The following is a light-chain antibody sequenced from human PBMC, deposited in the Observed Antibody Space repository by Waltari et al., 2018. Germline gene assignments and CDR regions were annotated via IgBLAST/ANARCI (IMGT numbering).Light chain of an antibody. CDR2: RDN. Sequence: SYELTQPPSVSVSPGQTATITCSGEKLGDKYICWYPQRPGQSPVLGMYRDNKRPSGIPERFAGSNSGNTATLTISGTQVMDEADYYCQWWDSNTVVFGGGTKVTVL. CDR1: KLGDKY. J-gene: IGLJ2*01. V-gene: IGLV3-1*01. CDR3: QWWDSNTVV.